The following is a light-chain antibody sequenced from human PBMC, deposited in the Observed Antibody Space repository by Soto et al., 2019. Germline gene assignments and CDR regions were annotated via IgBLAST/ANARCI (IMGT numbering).Light chain of an antibody. Sequence: DIQMTQSPSSLSASVGDRVTITCQASHDINNYLNWYQQKPGKAPKLLIYDASNLKTEVPSRFSGSGSGTDFTFTISNLQPEDIATYYCQQFDDLPFTFGPGTKVDIK. CDR3: QQFDDLPFT. V-gene: IGKV1-33*01. J-gene: IGKJ3*01. CDR1: HDINNY. CDR2: DAS.